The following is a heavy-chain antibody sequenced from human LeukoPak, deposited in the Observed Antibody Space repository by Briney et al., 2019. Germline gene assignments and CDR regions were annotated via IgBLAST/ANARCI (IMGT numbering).Heavy chain of an antibody. J-gene: IGHJ3*02. CDR1: GYTFTSYD. CDR3: ASYSSSSNFDAFDI. CDR2: MNPNSGNT. Sequence: GASVKVSCKASGYTFTSYDINWVRQATGQGLEWMGWMNPNSGNTGYAQKFQGRVIMTRNTSISTAYMELSSLRSEDTAVYYCASYSSSSNFDAFDIWGQGTMVTVSS. D-gene: IGHD6-6*01. V-gene: IGHV1-8*01.